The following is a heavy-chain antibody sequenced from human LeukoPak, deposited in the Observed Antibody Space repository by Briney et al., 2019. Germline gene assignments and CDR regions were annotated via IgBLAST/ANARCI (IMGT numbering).Heavy chain of an antibody. V-gene: IGHV4-61*05. CDR3: ARLMSRYDWFDP. D-gene: IGHD2-2*01. J-gene: IGHJ5*02. CDR2: IYYSGST. Sequence: KTSETLSLTCTVSGGSISGSSYYWGWIRQPPGKGLEWIGYIYYSGSTNYNPSLKSRVTISVDTSKNQFSLKLSSVTAADTAVYYCARLMSRYDWFDPWGQGTLVTVSS. CDR1: GGSISGSSYY.